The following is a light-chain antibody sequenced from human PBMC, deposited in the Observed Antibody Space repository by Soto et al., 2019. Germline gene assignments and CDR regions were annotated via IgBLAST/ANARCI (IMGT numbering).Light chain of an antibody. V-gene: IGLV3-21*02. CDR2: DDS. CDR3: SSYTSSSTPYV. Sequence: SYELTQPPSVSVAPGQTARVTCGGNNIGSKSVHWYQQKPGQAPVLVVYDDSDRPSGIPERFSGSNSGNTATLTISGLQAADEADYYCSSYTSSSTPYVFGTGTKLTVL. CDR1: NIGSKS. J-gene: IGLJ1*01.